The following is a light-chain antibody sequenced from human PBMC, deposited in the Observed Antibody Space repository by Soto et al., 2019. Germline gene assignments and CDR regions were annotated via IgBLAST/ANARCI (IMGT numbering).Light chain of an antibody. CDR1: QSIGNW. V-gene: IGKV1-5*03. CDR2: MAS. CDR3: QQYNGYSYT. J-gene: IGKJ2*01. Sequence: DLQMTQSPSTMSASVGDRVTITCRASQSIGNWLAWYQQKPGKAPKLVIYMASNLETGVPSRFSGSGSGTEFTLTITSLQPDDFATYYCQQYNGYSYTFGQGTKLEIK.